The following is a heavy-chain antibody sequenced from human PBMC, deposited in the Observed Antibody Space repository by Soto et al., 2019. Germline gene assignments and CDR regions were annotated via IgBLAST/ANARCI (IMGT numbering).Heavy chain of an antibody. CDR1: GFTFSSYG. Sequence: GGSLRLSCAASGFTFSSYGMHWVRQAPGKGLEWVAVIWYDGSNKYYADSVKGRFTISRDNSKNTLYLQMNSLRAEDTAVYYCARDTGATIFEYFQHWGQGTLVTVSS. V-gene: IGHV3-33*01. D-gene: IGHD5-12*01. CDR2: IWYDGSNK. J-gene: IGHJ1*01. CDR3: ARDTGATIFEYFQH.